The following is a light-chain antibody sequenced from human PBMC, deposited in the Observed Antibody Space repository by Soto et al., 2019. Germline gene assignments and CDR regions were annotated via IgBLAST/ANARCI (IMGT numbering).Light chain of an antibody. CDR1: SSNIESNY. V-gene: IGLV1-47*01. J-gene: IGLJ2*01. Sequence: QSVLTQPPSASGTPGQRVTISCSGSSSNIESNYVYWYQQLPGTAPRLLIYRNKQRPSGVPDRFSGSKSGTSASLAISALRSEDEADYYCTVWDDSLRGRLFGGGTKVTVL. CDR3: TVWDDSLRGRL. CDR2: RNK.